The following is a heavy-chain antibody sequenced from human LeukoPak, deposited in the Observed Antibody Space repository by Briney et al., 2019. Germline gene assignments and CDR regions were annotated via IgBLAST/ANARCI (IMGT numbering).Heavy chain of an antibody. Sequence: NSSETLSLTCTVSGGSISSYYWSWIRQPPGKGLEWIGYIYYSGSTNYNPSLKSRVTISVDTSKNQFSLKLSSVTAADTAVYYCARKYSSSHPFDYWGQGTLVTVSS. J-gene: IGHJ4*02. CDR1: GGSISSYY. CDR3: ARKYSSSHPFDY. D-gene: IGHD6-13*01. CDR2: IYYSGST. V-gene: IGHV4-59*01.